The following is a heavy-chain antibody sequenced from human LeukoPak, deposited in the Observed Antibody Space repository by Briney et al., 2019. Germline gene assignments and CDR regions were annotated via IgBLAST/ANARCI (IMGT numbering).Heavy chain of an antibody. V-gene: IGHV1-69*05. CDR3: AREKDYGDCEGNWFDP. CDR1: GGTFSSYA. CDR2: IIPIFGTA. Sequence: SVKVSCKASGGTFSSYAISWVRQAPGQGLEWMGGIIPIFGTANYAQKFQGRVTITTDESTSTAYMELSSLRSEDTAVYYCAREKDYGDCEGNWFDPWGQGTLVTVSS. J-gene: IGHJ5*02. D-gene: IGHD4-17*01.